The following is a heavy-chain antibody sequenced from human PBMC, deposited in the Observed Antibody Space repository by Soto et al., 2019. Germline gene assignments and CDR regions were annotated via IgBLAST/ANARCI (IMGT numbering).Heavy chain of an antibody. D-gene: IGHD6-6*01. CDR1: GGTFSSYT. J-gene: IGHJ5*02. CDR2: IIPILGIA. Sequence: ASVKVSCKASGGTFSSYTISWVRQAPGQGLEWMGRIIPILGIANYAQKFQGRVTITADKSTSTAYMELSSLRSEDTAVYYCARVRSSSSMANWFDPWGQGTLVTVSS. CDR3: ARVRSSSSMANWFDP. V-gene: IGHV1-69*02.